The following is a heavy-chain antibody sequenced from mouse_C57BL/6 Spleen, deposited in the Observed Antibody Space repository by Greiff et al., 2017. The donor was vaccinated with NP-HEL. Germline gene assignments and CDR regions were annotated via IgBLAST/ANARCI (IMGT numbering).Heavy chain of an antibody. J-gene: IGHJ3*01. D-gene: IGHD2-4*01. V-gene: IGHV1-80*01. CDR1: GYAFSSYW. CDR3: SRGDYDGPWFAY. Sequence: QVHVKQSGAELVKPGASVKISCKASGYAFSSYWMNWVKQRPGKGLEWIGQIYPGDGDTNYNGKFKGKATLTADKSSSTAYMQLSSLTSEDSAVYFCSRGDYDGPWFAYWGKGTLVTVSA. CDR2: IYPGDGDT.